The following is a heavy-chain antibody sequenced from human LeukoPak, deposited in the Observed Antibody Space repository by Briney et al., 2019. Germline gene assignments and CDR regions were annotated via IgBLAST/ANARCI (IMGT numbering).Heavy chain of an antibody. CDR1: GDSVSSNSAA. CDR2: TYYRSKWYN. Sequence: SQTLSLTCAISGDSVSSNSAAWNWIRQSPSRGLEWLGRTYYRSKWYNDYAVSVKSRITINPDTSKNQFSLQPNSVTPEDTAVYYCARAGGITMVRGVSMDMDVWGQGTTVTVSS. D-gene: IGHD3-10*01. CDR3: ARAGGITMVRGVSMDMDV. V-gene: IGHV6-1*01. J-gene: IGHJ6*02.